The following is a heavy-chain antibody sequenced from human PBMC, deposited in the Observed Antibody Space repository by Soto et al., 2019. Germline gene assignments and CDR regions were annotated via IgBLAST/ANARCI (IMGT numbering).Heavy chain of an antibody. J-gene: IGHJ4*02. CDR1: GGSISSGGYS. V-gene: IGHV4-30-2*01. D-gene: IGHD3-10*01. Sequence: QLQLQESGSGLVKPSQTLSLTCAVSGGSISSGGYSWSWIRQPPGKGLEWIGYIYHSGSTYYNPSLKTRVTIAVYRSKNQSSLKLSSVTAADTAVYYCAAGSGLPRYYWGQGPLVTVSS. CDR2: IYHSGST. CDR3: AAGSGLPRYY.